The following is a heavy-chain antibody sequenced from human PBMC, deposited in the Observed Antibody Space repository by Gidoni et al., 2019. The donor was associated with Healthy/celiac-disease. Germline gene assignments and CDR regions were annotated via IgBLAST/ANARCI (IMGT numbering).Heavy chain of an antibody. CDR1: GFTFRDYY. V-gene: IGHV3-11*05. Sequence: QVQLVESGGGLVKPGGSLRLSCAAPGFTFRDYYMSWIRQAPGKGLEWVSYISSSSSYTNYADSVKGRFTISRDNAKNSLYLQMNSLRAEDTAVYYCARTGTIFWPVGYYGMDVWGQGTTVTVSS. J-gene: IGHJ6*02. CDR3: ARTGTIFWPVGYYGMDV. CDR2: ISSSSSYT. D-gene: IGHD3-9*01.